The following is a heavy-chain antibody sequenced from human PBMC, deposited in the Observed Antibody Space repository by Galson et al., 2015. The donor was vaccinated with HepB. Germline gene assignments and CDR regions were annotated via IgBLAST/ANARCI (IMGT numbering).Heavy chain of an antibody. J-gene: IGHJ4*02. CDR3: AKSIHLGRGFDS. CDR1: GDSVSSNTVG. CDR2: TYYRSKWST. Sequence: CVISGDSVSSNTVGWNWIRQSPSRGLEWLGRTYYRSKWSTDYAVSVKSRITINPDTSKNQLSLQLNSVTPEDTAVYYCAKSIHLGRGFDSWGQGTLVTVSS. V-gene: IGHV6-1*01. D-gene: IGHD7-27*01.